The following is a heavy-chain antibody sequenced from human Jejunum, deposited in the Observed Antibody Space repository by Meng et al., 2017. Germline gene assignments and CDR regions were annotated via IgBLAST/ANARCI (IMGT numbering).Heavy chain of an antibody. CDR3: ARGCSGGSCSSGYGMDV. V-gene: IGHV4-61*02. Sequence: SETLSLTCTVSGASISSGGFYWSWIRQPAGKGLEWIGRIYTSGSTNYNPSLKSRVTISVDTSKNQFSLKLSSVTAADTAVYYCARGCSGGSCSSGYGMDVWGQGTTVTVSS. CDR2: IYTSGST. D-gene: IGHD2-15*01. CDR1: GASISSGGFY. J-gene: IGHJ6*02.